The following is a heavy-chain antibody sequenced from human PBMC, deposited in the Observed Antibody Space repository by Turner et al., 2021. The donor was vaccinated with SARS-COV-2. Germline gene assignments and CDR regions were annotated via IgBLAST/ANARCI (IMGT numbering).Heavy chain of an antibody. CDR3: SRLMDTAMDYYGMDV. J-gene: IGHJ6*02. D-gene: IGHD5-18*01. CDR1: GGSISSSTYY. Sequence: QLQLQESGPGLVKPSETLSLTCTVSGGSISSSTYYWGWIRQPPGKGLEWIGNIYYSGSTYYNPSLKCRGTISVDMSKNQFSLKLSSVTAADTAVYYCSRLMDTAMDYYGMDVWGQGTTVTVSS. V-gene: IGHV4-39*01. CDR2: IYYSGST.